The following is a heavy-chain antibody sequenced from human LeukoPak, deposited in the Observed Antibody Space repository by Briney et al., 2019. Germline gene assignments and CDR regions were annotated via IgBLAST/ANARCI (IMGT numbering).Heavy chain of an antibody. J-gene: IGHJ4*02. CDR3: AKDIELGIAAAGYFDY. D-gene: IGHD6-13*01. CDR2: ISSSSTYI. CDR1: GFSFRSYS. Sequence: GGSLRLSCAASGFSFRSYSMNWVRQAPGKGLEWVSFISSSSTYIYYADSMKGRFTISRDNAKNSLYLQMNSLRAEDTALYYCAKDIELGIAAAGYFDYWGQGTLVTVSS. V-gene: IGHV3-21*04.